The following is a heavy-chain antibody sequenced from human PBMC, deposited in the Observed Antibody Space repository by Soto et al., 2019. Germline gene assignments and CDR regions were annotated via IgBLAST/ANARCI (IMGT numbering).Heavy chain of an antibody. D-gene: IGHD3-3*01. CDR2: INPSGGST. Sequence: VKVSCKASGYTFTSYYMHWVRQAPGQGLEWMGIINPSGGSTSYAQKFQGRVTMTRDTSTSTVYMELSSLRSEDTAVYYCARGRPYDFWSGYYTQSRPRIFDYWGQGTLVTVSS. CDR1: GYTFTSYY. J-gene: IGHJ4*02. CDR3: ARGRPYDFWSGYYTQSRPRIFDY. V-gene: IGHV1-46*01.